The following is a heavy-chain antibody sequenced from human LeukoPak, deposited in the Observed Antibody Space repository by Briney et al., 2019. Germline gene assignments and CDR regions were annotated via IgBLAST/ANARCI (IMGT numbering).Heavy chain of an antibody. CDR3: ARSGNKNGNYASALYDY. Sequence: GGSLRLSCAASGFTFSSHWMSWVRQAPGKGLEWVANMKQDGSDKYYVDSVKGRFTISRDNGKDSLYLEMNSLRAEDTAVYYCARSGNKNGNYASALYDYWGQGTLVTVSS. D-gene: IGHD1-14*01. V-gene: IGHV3-7*01. CDR2: MKQDGSDK. J-gene: IGHJ4*02. CDR1: GFTFSSHW.